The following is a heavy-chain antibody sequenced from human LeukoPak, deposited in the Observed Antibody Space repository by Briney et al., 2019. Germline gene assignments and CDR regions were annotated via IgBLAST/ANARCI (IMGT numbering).Heavy chain of an antibody. CDR1: GDSINSLDL. Sequence: SGTLSLTCTVSGDSINSLDLWSWVRQPPGKGLEWIGEMYLSGTTHSNPSVKSRVAISIDKSKNQFFLNLSSVTAADTAVYYCAGLVGRYSSGLYYYYFDYWGQGTLVTVSS. J-gene: IGHJ4*02. CDR2: MYLSGTT. CDR3: AGLVGRYSSGLYYYYFDY. V-gene: IGHV4-4*02. D-gene: IGHD3-22*01.